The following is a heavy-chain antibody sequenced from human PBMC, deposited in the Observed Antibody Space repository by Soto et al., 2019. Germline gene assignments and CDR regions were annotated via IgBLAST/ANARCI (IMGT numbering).Heavy chain of an antibody. CDR2: IDAGNGRT. Sequence: QVQLVQSGAEVTKPGASVRISCKASGYTFTAYAMHWVRQAPGQRLEWMGWIDAGNGRTKYSQKFQGRVSITRDTSARTAYVELSSLTSEDTAVYYCARGRWTQTTADYYLDYWGQGTLVAVSS. D-gene: IGHD1-1*01. CDR3: ARGRWTQTTADYYLDY. CDR1: GYTFTAYA. J-gene: IGHJ4*02. V-gene: IGHV1-3*01.